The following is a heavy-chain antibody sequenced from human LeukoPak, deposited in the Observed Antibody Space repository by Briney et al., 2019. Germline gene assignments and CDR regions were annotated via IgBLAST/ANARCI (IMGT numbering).Heavy chain of an antibody. CDR3: VRELNGTKGGYYFDL. Sequence: GGSLRLSCSASGLTFSSYGMHWVRQAPGKGLEWVALIYYDGSNKYYADSVKGRFTISRDNSKNTLYLQMNSLRAEDTAVYYCVRELNGTKGGYYFDLWGQGTLVTVPS. J-gene: IGHJ4*02. CDR2: IYYDGSNK. D-gene: IGHD1-7*01. V-gene: IGHV3-33*01. CDR1: GLTFSSYG.